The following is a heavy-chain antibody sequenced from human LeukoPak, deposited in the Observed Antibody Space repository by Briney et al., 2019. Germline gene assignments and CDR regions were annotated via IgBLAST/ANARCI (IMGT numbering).Heavy chain of an antibody. CDR1: GFTFDDYA. V-gene: IGHV3-9*01. D-gene: IGHD6-13*01. CDR3: AKDTLIAAAGAFDY. Sequence: GGSLRLSCAASGFTFDDYAMHWVRQPPGKGLEWVSGISWNSGSITYADSVKGRFTISRDNAKNSLYLQMNSLRVEDTALYYCAKDTLIAAAGAFDYWGQGTLVTVSS. J-gene: IGHJ4*02. CDR2: ISWNSGSI.